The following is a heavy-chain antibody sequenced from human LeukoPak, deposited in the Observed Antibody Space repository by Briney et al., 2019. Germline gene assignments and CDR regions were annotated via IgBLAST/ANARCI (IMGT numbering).Heavy chain of an antibody. CDR1: EFTFSAFW. J-gene: IGHJ3*02. CDR3: AKGQTDFPGKDAFDI. Sequence: GGSLRLSCAASEFTFSAFWMSWVRQAPGKGLEWVSAISGSGGSTYYADSVKGRFTISRDNSKNTLYLQMNSLRAEDTAVYYCAKGQTDFPGKDAFDIWGQGTMVTVSS. D-gene: IGHD2-21*02. V-gene: IGHV3-23*01. CDR2: ISGSGGST.